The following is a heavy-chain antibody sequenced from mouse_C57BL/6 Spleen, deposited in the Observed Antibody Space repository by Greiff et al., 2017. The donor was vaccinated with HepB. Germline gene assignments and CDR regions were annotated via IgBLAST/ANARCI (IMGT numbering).Heavy chain of an antibody. CDR2: IDPENGDT. CDR3: TTSYYDYGRASY. Sequence: VQLKQSGAELVRPGASVKLSCTASGFNIKDDYMHWVKQRPEQGLEWIGWIDPENGDTEYASKFQGKATITADTSSNTAYLQLSSLTSEDTAVYYCTTSYYDYGRASYWGQGTLVTVSA. D-gene: IGHD2-4*01. J-gene: IGHJ3*01. CDR1: GFNIKDDY. V-gene: IGHV14-4*01.